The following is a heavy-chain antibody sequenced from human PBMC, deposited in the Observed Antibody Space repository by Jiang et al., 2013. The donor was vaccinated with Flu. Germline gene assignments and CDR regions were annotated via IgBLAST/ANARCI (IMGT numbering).Heavy chain of an antibody. CDR1: GYSSPAI. Sequence: SGYSSPAIYPLVRQAPGQGLEWMGWISAYNGNTNYVQKVQGRVTMTTDTSTSTAYMELRSLRSDDTAVYFCARGGADRASSHAFDIWGHGTMVTVSS. CDR3: ARGGADRASSHAFDI. D-gene: IGHD2-15*01. V-gene: IGHV1-18*01. CDR2: ISAYNGNT. J-gene: IGHJ3*02.